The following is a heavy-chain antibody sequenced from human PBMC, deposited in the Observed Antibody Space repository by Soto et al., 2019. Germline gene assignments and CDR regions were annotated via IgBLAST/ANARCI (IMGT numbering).Heavy chain of an antibody. CDR1: GGSISSGDYY. J-gene: IGHJ5*02. D-gene: IGHD3-3*01. CDR3: ARWWSGSRQGFDP. CDR2: IYYSGRT. V-gene: IGHV4-31*03. Sequence: QVQLQESGPGRVKPSQTLSLTCTVSGGSISSGDYYWSWIRQHPGKGLEWIGYIYYSGRTNYNPSLKSRVTKPVDTSKNQCSLKLSSVTAGDTAVYYCARWWSGSRQGFDPWGQGTLVTVSS.